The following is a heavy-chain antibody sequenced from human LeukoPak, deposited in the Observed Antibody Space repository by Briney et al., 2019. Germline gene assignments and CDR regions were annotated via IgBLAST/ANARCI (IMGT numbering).Heavy chain of an antibody. Sequence: GGSLRLSCAASGFAFSSYAMHWVRQAPGKGLEYVSAISSNGGSTYYANSVKGRFTISRDNSKNTLYLQMGSLRAEDMAVYYCARGELSIVVVPAATDYWGRGTLVTVSS. CDR1: GFAFSSYA. V-gene: IGHV3-64*01. CDR3: ARGELSIVVVPAATDY. CDR2: ISSNGGST. J-gene: IGHJ4*02. D-gene: IGHD2-2*01.